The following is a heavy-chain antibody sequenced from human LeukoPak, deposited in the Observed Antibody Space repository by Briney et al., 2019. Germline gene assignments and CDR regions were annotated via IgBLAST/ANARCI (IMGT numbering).Heavy chain of an antibody. D-gene: IGHD3-22*01. J-gene: IGHJ4*02. V-gene: IGHV4-34*01. CDR2: INHSGST. CDR3: ASTDSSGYYYGY. CDR1: GGSFSGYY. Sequence: SETLSLTCAVYGGSFSGYYWSWIRQPPGKGLEWVGEINHSGSTNYNPSLESRVTISVDTSKNQFSLKLSSVTAADTAVYYCASTDSSGYYYGYWGQGTLVTVSS.